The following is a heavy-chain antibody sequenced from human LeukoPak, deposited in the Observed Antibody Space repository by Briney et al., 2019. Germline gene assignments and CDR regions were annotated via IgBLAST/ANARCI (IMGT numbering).Heavy chain of an antibody. J-gene: IGHJ5*02. Sequence: SETLSLTCTVSGASIRSNIYWGWIRQAPGKGLEWIGTIYYNGDTFYNPSLKSRVTMSVDTSASQFSLKLSSVTAADTAVYYCARGSYDYGSGSYYWFDPWGQGTLVTVSS. CDR3: ARGSYDYGSGSYYWFDP. CDR2: IYYNGDT. CDR1: GASIRSNIY. D-gene: IGHD3-10*01. V-gene: IGHV4-39*01.